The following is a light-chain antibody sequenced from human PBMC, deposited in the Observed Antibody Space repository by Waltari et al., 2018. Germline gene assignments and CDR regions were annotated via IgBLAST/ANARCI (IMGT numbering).Light chain of an antibody. V-gene: IGKV3-11*01. Sequence: EIVLTQSPATLSLSPGERATLPCRASQSISNYLAWYQQKPGQAPRLLIYDASSRATGIPGRFSGSGSGTDFTLTISSLEPEDFAVYYCQQRSDWPPFFGGGTKVEIK. CDR1: QSISNY. CDR3: QQRSDWPPF. J-gene: IGKJ4*01. CDR2: DAS.